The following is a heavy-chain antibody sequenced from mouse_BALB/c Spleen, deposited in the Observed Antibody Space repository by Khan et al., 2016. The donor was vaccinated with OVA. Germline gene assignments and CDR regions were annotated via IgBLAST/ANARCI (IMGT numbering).Heavy chain of an antibody. CDR1: GFNIKDTY. CDR2: IDPANGNT. V-gene: IGHV14-3*02. J-gene: IGHJ4*01. D-gene: IGHD2-1*01. CDR3: ARNGNYLYAMDY. Sequence: EVQLKQSGVELVKPGASVKVSCTASGFNIKDTYMHWVKQRPEQGLEWIGRIDPANGNTKYDPKIQGKATITADTSPNTAYLQLSSLTSEDTAVYYCARNGNYLYAMDYWGQGTSVTVSS.